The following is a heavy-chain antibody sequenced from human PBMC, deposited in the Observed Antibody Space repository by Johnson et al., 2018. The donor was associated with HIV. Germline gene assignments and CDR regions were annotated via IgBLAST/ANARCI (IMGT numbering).Heavy chain of an antibody. V-gene: IGHV3-23*04. CDR3: ARADGSGSYFGFEI. CDR1: DFTVSSNY. Sequence: MLLVESGGGLVQPGGSLRLSCAASDFTVSSNYMSWVRQAPGKGLEWVSAISGSGGSTYYADSVQGRFTISRDSSKNTVYLQMNSLRAEDTAIYYCARADGSGSYFGFEIWGQGTMVTVSS. CDR2: ISGSGGST. J-gene: IGHJ3*02. D-gene: IGHD3-10*01.